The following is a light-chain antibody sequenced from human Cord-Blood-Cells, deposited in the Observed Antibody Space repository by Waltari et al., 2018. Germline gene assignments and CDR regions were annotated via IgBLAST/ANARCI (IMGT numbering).Light chain of an antibody. CDR1: QSISSY. Sequence: RVTITCRASQSISSYLNWYQQKPGKAPKLLIYAASSLQSGVPSRFSGSGSGTDFTLTISSLQPEDFATYYCQQSYSTLTFGPGTKVDIK. J-gene: IGKJ3*01. V-gene: IGKV1-39*01. CDR3: QQSYSTLT. CDR2: AAS.